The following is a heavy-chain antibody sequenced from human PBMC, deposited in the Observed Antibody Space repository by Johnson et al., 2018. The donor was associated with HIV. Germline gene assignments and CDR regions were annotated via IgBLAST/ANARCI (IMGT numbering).Heavy chain of an antibody. CDR3: ARDRSYYYEKDAFDI. J-gene: IGHJ3*02. CDR1: GFTFSNYA. V-gene: IGHV3-30*04. Sequence: VQLVESEGGLVQPGGSLRLSCAASGFTFSNYAMHWVRQAPGKGLEWVAVISYDGSNKYYADSVKGRFSISRDNSKNTLYLQMNSLRAEDTAVYYCARDRSYYYEKDAFDIWGQGTMVTVSS. D-gene: IGHD3-22*01. CDR2: ISYDGSNK.